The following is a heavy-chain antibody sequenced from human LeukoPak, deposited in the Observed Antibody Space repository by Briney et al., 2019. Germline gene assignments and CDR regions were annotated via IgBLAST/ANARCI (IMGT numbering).Heavy chain of an antibody. J-gene: IGHJ4*02. CDR1: GGSISSGSYY. Sequence: SQTLSLTCTVSGGSISSGSYYWSWIRQPAGKGLEWIGRIYTSGSTNYNPSLKSRVTISVDTSKNQFSLKLSSVTAADTAVYYCARGGGGDSSGWYLGYWGQGTLVTVSS. V-gene: IGHV4-61*02. CDR2: IYTSGST. CDR3: ARGGGGDSSGWYLGY. D-gene: IGHD6-19*01.